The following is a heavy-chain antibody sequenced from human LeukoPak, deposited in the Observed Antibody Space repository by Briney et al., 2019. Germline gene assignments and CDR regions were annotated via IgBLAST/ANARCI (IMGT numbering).Heavy chain of an antibody. CDR1: GFTFSSYA. J-gene: IGHJ4*02. D-gene: IGHD6-13*01. Sequence: PGGSLRLSCAASGFTFSSYAMHWVRQAPGKGLEWVAVISYDGSNKYYADSVKGRFTISRDNSKNTLYLQMNSLRAEDTAVYYCARGGGSSWPYYFDYWGQGTLVTVSS. V-gene: IGHV3-30-3*01. CDR2: ISYDGSNK. CDR3: ARGGGSSWPYYFDY.